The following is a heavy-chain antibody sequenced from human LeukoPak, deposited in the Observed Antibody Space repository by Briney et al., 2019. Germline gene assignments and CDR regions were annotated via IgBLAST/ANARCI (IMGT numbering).Heavy chain of an antibody. Sequence: PGGSLRLSCAASGFTFSSYWMSWVRQAPGKGLEWVANIKQDGSEKYYVDSVKGRFTISRDNAKNSLYLQMNSLRAEDTAVYYCAREGIPWYSDFDYWGQGTLVTVSS. CDR3: AREGIPWYSDFDY. CDR1: GFTFSSYW. J-gene: IGHJ4*02. D-gene: IGHD6-13*01. V-gene: IGHV3-7*01. CDR2: IKQDGSEK.